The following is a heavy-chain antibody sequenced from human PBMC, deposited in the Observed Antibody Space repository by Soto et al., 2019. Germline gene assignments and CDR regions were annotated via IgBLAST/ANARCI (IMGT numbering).Heavy chain of an antibody. Sequence: QVQLVQSGGEVKKPGASVKVSCKASGYTFTDYGISWVRQAPGQGLEWMGWISADNGNTKYAQKFHGRVTMTTDTSTSTAYMELGSLRSDDTAVYYCARDHRVVADGIGPHCFDPWGQGTLVTVSS. CDR2: ISADNGNT. D-gene: IGHD6-13*01. CDR1: GYTFTDYG. CDR3: ARDHRVVADGIGPHCFDP. J-gene: IGHJ5*02. V-gene: IGHV1-18*01.